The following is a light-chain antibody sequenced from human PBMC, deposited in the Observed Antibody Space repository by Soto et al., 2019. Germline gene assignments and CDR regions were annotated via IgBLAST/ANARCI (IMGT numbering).Light chain of an antibody. CDR3: QQYNNWT. CDR1: QTVSSRY. V-gene: IGKV3D-20*02. J-gene: IGKJ1*01. Sequence: EIVLTQSPATLSLSPGERATLSCRASQTVSSRYLAWYQQKPGQAPRLLIYGASGRATGIPDRFSGSGSGTDFTLTISSLQSEDFAVYYCQQYNNWTFGQGTKVDIK. CDR2: GAS.